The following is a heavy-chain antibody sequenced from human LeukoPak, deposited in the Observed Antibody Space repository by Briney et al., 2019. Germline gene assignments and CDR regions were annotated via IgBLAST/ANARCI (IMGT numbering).Heavy chain of an antibody. CDR3: ARTTAMVTIFDY. D-gene: IGHD5-18*01. Sequence: ASVKVSCKASGYTFTNYAMYWVRQAPGQRLEWMGWINAGNGNTKYSQKFQGRVTITRDTSASTAYMGLSSLRSEDTAVYYCARTTAMVTIFDYWGQGTLVTVSS. CDR1: GYTFTNYA. CDR2: INAGNGNT. V-gene: IGHV1-3*01. J-gene: IGHJ4*02.